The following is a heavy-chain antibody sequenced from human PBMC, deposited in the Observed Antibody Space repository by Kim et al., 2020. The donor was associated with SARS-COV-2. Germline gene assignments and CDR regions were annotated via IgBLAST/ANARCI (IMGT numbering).Heavy chain of an antibody. CDR3: VRGQSSGWYYFDY. Sequence: TDARSVAGRITMTKETATSTVYMEMSSLRSDDTAVYYCVRGQSSGWYYFDYWGQGTLVTVSS. V-gene: IGHV1-46*03. D-gene: IGHD6-19*01. J-gene: IGHJ4*02.